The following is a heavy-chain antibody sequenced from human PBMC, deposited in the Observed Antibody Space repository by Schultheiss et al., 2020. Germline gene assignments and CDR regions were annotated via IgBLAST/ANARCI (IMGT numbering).Heavy chain of an antibody. J-gene: IGHJ6*03. V-gene: IGHV3-21*01. Sequence: GESLKISCAASGFSFSSYTMNWVRQAPGKGLEWVSSISSSRSYIYYANSVKGRFTISRDNAKNSLYLQMNSLRDEDTAVYYCASRVVTVEYYYYYMDVWGKGTTVTVSS. CDR1: GFSFSSYT. CDR2: ISSSRSYI. D-gene: IGHD2-21*02. CDR3: ASRVVTVEYYYYYMDV.